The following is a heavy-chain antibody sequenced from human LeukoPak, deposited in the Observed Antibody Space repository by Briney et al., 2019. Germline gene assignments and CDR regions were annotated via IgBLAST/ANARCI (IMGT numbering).Heavy chain of an antibody. V-gene: IGHV3-23*01. J-gene: IGHJ5*02. CDR1: GFTFSSYA. D-gene: IGHD6-19*01. CDR2: ISGSGGST. Sequence: HPGGSLRLSCAASGFTFSSYAMSWVRQAPGKGLEWVSAISGSGGSTYYADSVKGRFTISRDNSKNTLYLQMNSLRAEDTAVYYCAKAGGSQWLVGYVPFDPWGQGTLVTVSS. CDR3: AKAGGSQWLVGYVPFDP.